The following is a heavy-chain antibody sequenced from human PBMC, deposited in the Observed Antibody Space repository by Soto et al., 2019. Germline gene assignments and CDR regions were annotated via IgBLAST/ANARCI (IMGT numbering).Heavy chain of an antibody. J-gene: IGHJ4*02. CDR1: GFAFSDHY. CDR2: SRDKAESHTT. D-gene: IGHD6-25*01. Sequence: GGSLRLSCAASGFAFSDHYMDWFRQAPGKGLEWVARSRDKAESHTTEHAASVRGRFTISRDDSKNSLYLQMNSLKTEDTAVYYCARSARLSQFDIWGQGIMVT. CDR3: ARSARLSQFDI. V-gene: IGHV3-72*01.